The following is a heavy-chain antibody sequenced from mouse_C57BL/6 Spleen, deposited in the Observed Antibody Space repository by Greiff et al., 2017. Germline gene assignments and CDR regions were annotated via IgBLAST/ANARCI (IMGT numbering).Heavy chain of an antibody. V-gene: IGHV1-15*01. J-gene: IGHJ4*01. CDR1: GYTFTDYE. CDR2: IDPATGGT. Sequence: QVQLQQSGAELVRPGASVTLSCKASGYTFTDYEMHWVKQTPVHGLEWIGGIDPATGGTAYNQKFKGKAILTADKSSSTAYMELRSLTSEDSAVYYCTRRGYSGSSPYYALDYWGQGTSVTVSS. D-gene: IGHD1-1*01. CDR3: TRRGYSGSSPYYALDY.